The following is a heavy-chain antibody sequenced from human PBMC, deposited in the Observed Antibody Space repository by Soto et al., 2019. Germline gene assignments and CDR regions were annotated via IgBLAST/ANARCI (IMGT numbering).Heavy chain of an antibody. V-gene: IGHV3-21*01. J-gene: IGHJ4*02. Sequence: GGSLRLSCAASGFMFSAYTMSWVRQAPGKGLEWLSSITSNSDHIDYADSVRGRSTVSRDNARKSLYLQMDSLGAEDTGVYYCATPYYYNHWGPGTLVTVSS. CDR1: GFMFSAYT. CDR2: ITSNSDHI. CDR3: ATPYYYNH.